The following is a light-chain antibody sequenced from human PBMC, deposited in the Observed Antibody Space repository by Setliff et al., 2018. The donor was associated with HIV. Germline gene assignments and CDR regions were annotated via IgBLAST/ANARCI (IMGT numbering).Light chain of an antibody. CDR2: AAS. V-gene: IGKV3-20*01. Sequence: EIVLTQSPGTLSLSPGERVTLPCRASQSLTGSYLAWFQQKPGQAPRLLIYAASSRVTGIPDWFSGSGSGTEFTLTISRLEPEDFAVYYCQQYGSTPLTFGGGTKVDIK. CDR1: QSLTGSY. CDR3: QQYGSTPLT. J-gene: IGKJ4*01.